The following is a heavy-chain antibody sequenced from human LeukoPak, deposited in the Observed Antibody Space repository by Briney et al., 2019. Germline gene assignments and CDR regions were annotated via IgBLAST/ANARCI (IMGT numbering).Heavy chain of an antibody. J-gene: IGHJ4*02. V-gene: IGHV3-23*01. CDR1: GFTFSSYA. CDR3: ARYNFYGGSPFDY. D-gene: IGHD4-23*01. Sequence: GGSLRLSCGASGFTFSSYAMTWVRQAPGKGLEWVSGISGSGDSTYYADSVKGRFTISRDNSKNTLYLQMNSLRADDTGVYYCARYNFYGGSPFDYWGQGTLVTVSS. CDR2: ISGSGDST.